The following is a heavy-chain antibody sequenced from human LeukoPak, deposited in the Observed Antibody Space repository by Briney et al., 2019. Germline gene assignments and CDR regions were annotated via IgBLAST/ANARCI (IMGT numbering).Heavy chain of an antibody. CDR2: IYYSGTT. D-gene: IGHD1-26*01. J-gene: IGHJ4*02. CDR3: ARDSSGKIDY. CDR1: GDSISSGGHY. Sequence: PSGTLSLTCTVSGDSISSGGHYWSWIRQHPGKGLEWIGYIYYSGTTYYNPSLKSRITISVDMSKNQFSLKVSSVTAADTAVYYCARDSSGKIDYWGQGTLVTVSS. V-gene: IGHV4-31*03.